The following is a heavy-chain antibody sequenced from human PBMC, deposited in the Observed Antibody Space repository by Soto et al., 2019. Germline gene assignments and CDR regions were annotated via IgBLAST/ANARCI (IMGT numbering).Heavy chain of an antibody. CDR2: INHSGST. J-gene: IGHJ6*02. CDR3: ARVREEVNFWSGYYGNYYYGMDV. Sequence: PSEHLSLTSGVYGGSFIGYYGILIVQPPGKGLEWIGEINHSGSTNYNPSLKSRVTISVDTSKNQFSLKLSSVTAADTAVYYCARVREEVNFWSGYYGNYYYGMDVWGQGTTVTAP. D-gene: IGHD3-3*01. V-gene: IGHV4-34*01. CDR1: GGSFIGYY.